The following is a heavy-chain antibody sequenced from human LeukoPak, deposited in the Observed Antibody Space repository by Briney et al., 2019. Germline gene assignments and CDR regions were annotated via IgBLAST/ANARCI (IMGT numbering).Heavy chain of an antibody. CDR1: GGSFSGYY. V-gene: IGHV4-34*01. J-gene: IGHJ1*01. CDR3: ASPGLPIAAADRRAYFQH. Sequence: SETLSLTCAVYGGSFSGYYWSWISQPPGKGLGWIGEINHSVSTNYNPSLKRRITISVDTSKNQFSLKLSSVTAAETAVYYCASPGLPIAAADRRAYFQHWGQGTLVTVSS. D-gene: IGHD6-13*01. CDR2: INHSVST.